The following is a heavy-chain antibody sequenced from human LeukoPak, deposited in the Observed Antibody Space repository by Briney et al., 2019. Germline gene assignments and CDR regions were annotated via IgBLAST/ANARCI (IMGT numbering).Heavy chain of an antibody. D-gene: IGHD7-27*01. CDR1: GFMFSSYA. Sequence: GGSLRLSCAASGFMFSSYAMSWVRQAPGKGLEWVSGISGSGGSTYYADSVKGRFTISRDNAKNSLYLQMNSLRAEDTALYYCARKLGNAFDIWGQGTMVTVSS. V-gene: IGHV3-23*01. CDR2: ISGSGGST. CDR3: ARKLGNAFDI. J-gene: IGHJ3*02.